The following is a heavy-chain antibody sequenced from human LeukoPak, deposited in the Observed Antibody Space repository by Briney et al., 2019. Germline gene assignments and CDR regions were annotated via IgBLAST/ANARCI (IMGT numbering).Heavy chain of an antibody. D-gene: IGHD3-22*01. Sequence: SETLSLTCTASGGSISSYYWSWIRQPPGKGLEWIGYIYYSGSTKYNPSLKSRVTISVDTSKNQFSLNLFSVTAADTAVYYCARYYYDSCGYYFDYWGQGTLVTVSS. CDR2: IYYSGST. CDR3: ARYYYDSCGYYFDY. CDR1: GGSISSYY. V-gene: IGHV4-59*08. J-gene: IGHJ4*02.